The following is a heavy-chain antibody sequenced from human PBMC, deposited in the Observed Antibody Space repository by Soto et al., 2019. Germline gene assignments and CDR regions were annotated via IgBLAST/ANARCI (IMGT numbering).Heavy chain of an antibody. CDR3: ARGHLAVAGTEWFDP. CDR1: GGTFSSYA. J-gene: IGHJ5*02. CDR2: IIPIFGTA. D-gene: IGHD6-19*01. Sequence: QVQLVRSGAEVKKPGSSVKVSCKASGGTFSSYASSWVRQAPGQGLEWMGGIIPIFGTANYAQKFQGRVTITADESTSTAYMELNSLRSEDTAVYYCARGHLAVAGTEWFDPWGQGTLVTVSS. V-gene: IGHV1-69*01.